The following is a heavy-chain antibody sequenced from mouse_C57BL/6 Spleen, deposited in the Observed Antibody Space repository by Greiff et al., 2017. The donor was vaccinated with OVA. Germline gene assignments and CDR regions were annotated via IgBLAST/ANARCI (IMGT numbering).Heavy chain of an antibody. D-gene: IGHD1-1*01. J-gene: IGHJ4*01. CDR2: ISYDGSN. V-gene: IGHV3-6*01. Sequence: EVKLMESGPGLVKPSQSLSLTCSVTGYSITSGYYWNWIRQFPGNKLEWMGYISYDGSNNYNPSLKNRISITRDTSKNQFFLKLNSVTTEDTATYYCARQDLLLHSPGAMDYWGQGTSVTVSS. CDR1: GYSITSGYY. CDR3: ARQDLLLHSPGAMDY.